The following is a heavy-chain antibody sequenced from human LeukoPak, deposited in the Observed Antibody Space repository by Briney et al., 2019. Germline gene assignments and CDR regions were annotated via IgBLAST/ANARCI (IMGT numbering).Heavy chain of an antibody. V-gene: IGHV3-23*01. D-gene: IGHD7-27*01. CDR3: AKDGGLWVSAHWGDS. CDR2: ISGNGGNT. J-gene: IGHJ4*02. Sequence: GGSLRPSCAASGFTFSSYAMSWVRQAPGKGLEWVSAISGNGGNTYYADSVKGRFTISRDNSENTLYLQMDSLSAEDTAVYYCAKDGGLWVSAHWGDSWGRGTLVTVSS. CDR1: GFTFSSYA.